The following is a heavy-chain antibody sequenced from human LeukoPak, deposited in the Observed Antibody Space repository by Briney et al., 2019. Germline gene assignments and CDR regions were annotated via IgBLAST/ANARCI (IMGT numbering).Heavy chain of an antibody. CDR1: GGSISSGDYY. CDR3: ARGFHYYGSGSYLRPSPYFDY. D-gene: IGHD3-10*01. Sequence: SQTLSLTCTVSGGSISSGDYYWSWIRQPPGKGLEWLGYIYYTGSTYYNPSLKSRVTISVDTSKNQFSLKLSSVTAADTAVYYCARGFHYYGSGSYLRPSPYFDYWGQGTLVTVSS. V-gene: IGHV4-30-4*01. CDR2: IYYTGST. J-gene: IGHJ4*02.